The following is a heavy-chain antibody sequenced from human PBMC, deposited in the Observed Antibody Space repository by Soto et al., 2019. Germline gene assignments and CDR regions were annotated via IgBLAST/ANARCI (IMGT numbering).Heavy chain of an antibody. CDR3: ARDRRVVGATNGHNWFDP. CDR2: IYYSGST. D-gene: IGHD1-26*01. V-gene: IGHV4-61*01. CDR1: GGSVSSGSYY. J-gene: IGHJ5*02. Sequence: PSETLSLTCTVSGGSVSSGSYYWSWIRQPPGKGLEWIGYIYYSGSTNYNPSLKSRVTISVDTSKNQFSLKLSSVTAADTAVYYCARDRRVVGATNGHNWFDPWGQGTLVTVS.